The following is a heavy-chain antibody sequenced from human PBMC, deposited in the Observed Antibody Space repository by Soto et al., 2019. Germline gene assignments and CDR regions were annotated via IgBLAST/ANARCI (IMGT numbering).Heavy chain of an antibody. D-gene: IGHD3-9*01. Sequence: QVQLVQSGAEVRKPGASVKVSCKASGYKFTSFGINWVRQAPGQGLEWMGWINVHNGNTEYAQNLRGRVTMTTDTSTNTANMELRSLTSDDTAVYYCARHYDISTGYFSGSDYWGQGTLVTVSS. J-gene: IGHJ4*02. V-gene: IGHV1-18*01. CDR3: ARHYDISTGYFSGSDY. CDR2: INVHNGNT. CDR1: GYKFTSFG.